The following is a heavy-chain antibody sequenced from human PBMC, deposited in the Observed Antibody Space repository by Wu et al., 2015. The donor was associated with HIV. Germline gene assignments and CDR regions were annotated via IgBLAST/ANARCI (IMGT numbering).Heavy chain of an antibody. CDR2: INPIDGST. D-gene: IGHD2-8*01. V-gene: IGHV1-46*01. J-gene: IGHJ6*01. CDR1: GYTFINYY. Sequence: QVQLIQSGAAVKQPGASVKVSCQASGYTFINYYVHWVRQAPGQGPEWMGIINPIDGSTKYAQRFQDRVTMARDTSTSTVYMVLSSLRSDDTAIYYCAITNRILINGIDYYHHYGMDVWGQGTTVTVSS. CDR3: AITNRILINGIDYYHHYGMDV.